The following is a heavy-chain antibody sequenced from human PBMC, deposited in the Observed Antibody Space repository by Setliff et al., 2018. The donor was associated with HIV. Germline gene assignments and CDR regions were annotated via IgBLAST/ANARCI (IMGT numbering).Heavy chain of an antibody. J-gene: IGHJ4*02. Sequence: LSLTCSVSGVSVGSGDYYWHWIRQHPEKALEWIGYIFHSGDTYYNPSLKSRISMSVDTSKNQFSPELTSLTAADTAVYYCATRPRIAARPFDYWGQGMLVTVS. CDR2: IFHSGDT. CDR1: GVSVGSGDYY. V-gene: IGHV4-31*03. CDR3: ATRPRIAARPFDY. D-gene: IGHD6-6*01.